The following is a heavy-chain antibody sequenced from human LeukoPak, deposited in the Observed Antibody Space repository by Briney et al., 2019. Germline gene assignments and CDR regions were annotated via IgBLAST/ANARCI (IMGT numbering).Heavy chain of an antibody. Sequence: GGSLRLSCAASGFTFSSYEMNWVRQAPGKGLEWVSYISSSGSTIYYADSVKGRFTISRDNSKNTLYLQMNSLRAEDTAVYYCAKDLWANLYFDYWGQGTLVTVSS. D-gene: IGHD2-21*01. CDR2: ISSSGSTI. CDR3: AKDLWANLYFDY. V-gene: IGHV3-48*03. CDR1: GFTFSSYE. J-gene: IGHJ4*02.